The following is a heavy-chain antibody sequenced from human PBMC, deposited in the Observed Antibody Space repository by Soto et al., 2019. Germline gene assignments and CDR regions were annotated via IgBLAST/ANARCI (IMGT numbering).Heavy chain of an antibody. J-gene: IGHJ5*02. CDR3: AHIPNYYQYDWFDP. Sequence: QITLKESGPTLVKPTQTLTLTGTFSGFSLTTRGVGVGWIRQPPGKVLECLALIYWDDDKRYSPSLQSRLSITKDTSKNQVVLTMTNVDPVDTATYYCAHIPNYYQYDWFDPWGQGTLVSVSS. CDR1: GFSLTTRGVG. V-gene: IGHV2-5*02. CDR2: IYWDDDK. D-gene: IGHD3-16*01.